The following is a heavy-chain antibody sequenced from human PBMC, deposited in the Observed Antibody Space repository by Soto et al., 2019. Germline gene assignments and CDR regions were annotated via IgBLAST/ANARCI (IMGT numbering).Heavy chain of an antibody. J-gene: IGHJ6*03. CDR1: GFTLSGDA. D-gene: IGHD6-6*01. CDR2: ISSNGVGT. V-gene: IGHV3-64*01. CDR3: ARRARPDFYYMDV. Sequence: GXSLRLSCAASGFTLSGDAMDWVRQAPGKGLEYVSGISSNGVGTYYANSVQGRFTISRDNSKNTVYLQMGSLRPEDMAVYYCARRARPDFYYMDVWGKGTTVTVSS.